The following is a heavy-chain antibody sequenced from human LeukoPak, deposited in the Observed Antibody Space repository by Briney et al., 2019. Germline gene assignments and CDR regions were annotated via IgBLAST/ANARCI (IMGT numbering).Heavy chain of an antibody. CDR3: ARALVSGYDYDY. D-gene: IGHD5-12*01. CDR1: GGTFTSYA. V-gene: IGHV1-69*05. Sequence: SVKVSCKASGGTFTSYAISWVRQAPGQGLEWMGGIIPIFGTANYAQKFQGRVTITTDESTSTAYMELSSLRSEDTAVYYCARALVSGYDYDYWGQGTLVTVSS. CDR2: IIPIFGTA. J-gene: IGHJ4*02.